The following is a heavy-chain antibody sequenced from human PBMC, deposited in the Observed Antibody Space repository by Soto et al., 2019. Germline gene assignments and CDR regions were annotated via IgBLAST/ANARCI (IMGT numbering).Heavy chain of an antibody. Sequence: LSLTCPVSGGSISSGGCYWNWIRQHPGQGLEWIGYIYYIGSTYYNPSLKSRVTISLDTSKNQFSLKLSSVTAADTAVYYCARSVFPWGQGTLVTVS. CDR3: ARSVFP. CDR2: IYYIGST. V-gene: IGHV4-31*03. J-gene: IGHJ5*02. CDR1: GGSISSGGCY.